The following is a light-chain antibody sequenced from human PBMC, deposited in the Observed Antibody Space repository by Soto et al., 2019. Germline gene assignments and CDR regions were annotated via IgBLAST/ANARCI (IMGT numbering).Light chain of an antibody. Sequence: QSALTQPAYVSGSPGQSITISCTGTSSDVGGYNYVSWYQQHPGKAPKLMIYDVSNRPSGVSNRFSGSKSGNTASLTISGLQAEAEADYYCSSYTRSSTYVVFGGGTKLTV. J-gene: IGLJ2*01. CDR3: SSYTRSSTYVV. CDR1: SSDVGGYNY. CDR2: DVS. V-gene: IGLV2-14*01.